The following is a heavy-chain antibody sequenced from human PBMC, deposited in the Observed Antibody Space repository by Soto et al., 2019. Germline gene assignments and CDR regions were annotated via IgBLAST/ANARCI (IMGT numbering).Heavy chain of an antibody. Sequence: GGSLRLSCAASGFTFSSYGMHWVRQAPGKGLEWVAVISYDGSNKYYADSVKGRFTISRDNSKNTLYLQMNSLRAEDTAVYYCAKDISSGYDSVRYYYGMDVWGQGTTVTVSS. CDR2: ISYDGSNK. J-gene: IGHJ6*02. CDR1: GFTFSSYG. V-gene: IGHV3-30*18. D-gene: IGHD5-12*01. CDR3: AKDISSGYDSVRYYYGMDV.